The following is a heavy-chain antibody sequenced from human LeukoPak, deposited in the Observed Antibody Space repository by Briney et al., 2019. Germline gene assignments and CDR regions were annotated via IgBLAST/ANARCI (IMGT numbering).Heavy chain of an antibody. CDR3: ATTTIRLGY. CDR1: GGSISSYY. Sequence: SETLSLTCTVSGGSISSYYWTWIRQPPGKGLEWIGYISYSGSTNYNPSLKSRVTISVDTSKNQFSLKLSSVTAADTAVYYCATTTIRLGYWGQGTLVTVSS. CDR2: ISYSGST. D-gene: IGHD5-12*01. V-gene: IGHV4-59*12. J-gene: IGHJ4*02.